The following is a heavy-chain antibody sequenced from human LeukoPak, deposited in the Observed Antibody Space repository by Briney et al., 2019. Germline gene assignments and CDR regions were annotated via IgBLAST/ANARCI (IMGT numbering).Heavy chain of an antibody. CDR2: ISWNSGSI. Sequence: PGGSLRLSCAASGFTFDDYAMHWVRQAPGKGLEWVSGISWNSGSIGYADSVKGRFTISRDNAKSSLYLQMNSLRAEDTALYYCAKDINYGDHGGLDYWGQGTLVTVSS. CDR1: GFTFDDYA. J-gene: IGHJ4*02. D-gene: IGHD4-17*01. CDR3: AKDINYGDHGGLDY. V-gene: IGHV3-9*01.